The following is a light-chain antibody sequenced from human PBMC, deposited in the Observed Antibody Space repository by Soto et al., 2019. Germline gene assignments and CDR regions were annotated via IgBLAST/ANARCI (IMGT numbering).Light chain of an antibody. CDR2: DAS. J-gene: IGKJ3*01. V-gene: IGKV3-11*01. CDR1: QSVGSF. Sequence: EIVLTQSPATLSLSPGERATLSCRASQSVGSFLAWYQQKSGQTPRLLIYDASNRAPGIPARFGGSGSGTDFTLTISSLEPEDFAVYYCQHRSNWLGTFGPGTKVHIK. CDR3: QHRSNWLGT.